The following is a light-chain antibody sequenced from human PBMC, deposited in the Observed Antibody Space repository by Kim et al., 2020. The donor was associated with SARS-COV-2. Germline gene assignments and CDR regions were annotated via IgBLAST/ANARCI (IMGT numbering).Light chain of an antibody. CDR3: SSYTSSSTLGV. J-gene: IGLJ3*02. CDR1: SSDVGAYNY. V-gene: IGLV2-14*03. Sequence: SITISCTGTSSDVGAYNYVSWYQQHPGKAPKLMIYDVSNRPSGVSNRFSCSKSGNTASLTISGLQAEDEADYYCSSYTSSSTLGVFGGGTQLTVL. CDR2: DVS.